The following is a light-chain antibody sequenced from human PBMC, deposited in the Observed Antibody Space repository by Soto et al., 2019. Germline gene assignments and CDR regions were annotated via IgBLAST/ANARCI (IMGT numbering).Light chain of an antibody. V-gene: IGKV3-20*01. Sequence: EIVLTQSPGTLSLSPGERGTLSCRASQRVSSTHLAWYQQKPGQAPRLLIYGASSRATGIPDRFSGSGSGTDFTLTISRLEPEDFAMYYCQQYNTWPPWTFGQGTKVEMK. J-gene: IGKJ1*01. CDR2: GAS. CDR3: QQYNTWPPWT. CDR1: QRVSSTH.